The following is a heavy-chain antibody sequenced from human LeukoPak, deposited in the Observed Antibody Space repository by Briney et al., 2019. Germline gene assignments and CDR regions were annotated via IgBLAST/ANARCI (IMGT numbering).Heavy chain of an antibody. CDR3: ARECCSGGSCYSGGY. CDR1: GGTFSSYA. Sequence: GALVKVSCKASGGTFSSYAISWVRQAPGQGLEWMGGIIPIFGTANYAQKFQGRVTITADESTSTAYMELSSLRSEDTAVYYCARECCSGGSCYSGGYWGQGTLVTVSS. J-gene: IGHJ4*02. V-gene: IGHV1-69*13. CDR2: IIPIFGTA. D-gene: IGHD2-15*01.